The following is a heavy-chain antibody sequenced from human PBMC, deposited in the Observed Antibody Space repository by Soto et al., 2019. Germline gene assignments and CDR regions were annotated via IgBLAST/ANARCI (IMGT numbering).Heavy chain of an antibody. CDR1: GFILSDYY. CDR3: ARGDYYYYMDV. CDR2: ISNSGNTI. V-gene: IGHV3-11*01. Sequence: PGGSLRLSCAASGFILSDYYMSWIRQAPGKGLEWVSYISNSGNTIYYADSVKGRFTVSRDNAQNSLYLQMSSLRAEDTAVYYCARGDYYYYMDVWGKGTTVTVSS. J-gene: IGHJ6*03.